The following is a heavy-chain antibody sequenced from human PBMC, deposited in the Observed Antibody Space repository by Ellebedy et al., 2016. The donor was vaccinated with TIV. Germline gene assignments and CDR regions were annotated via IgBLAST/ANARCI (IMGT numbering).Heavy chain of an antibody. J-gene: IGHJ3*02. CDR3: ARDRRRDGSTYSDAFDM. V-gene: IGHV4-59*01. D-gene: IGHD5-24*01. Sequence: MPSETLSLTCVVYGGYFSGYFWASIRQPPGKGLEWIGYISDYGRTTYDPSLESRITISLDTSKNQFSLKLTSVTAADTAAYYCARDRRRDGSTYSDAFDMWGQGTMVTVSS. CDR2: ISDYGRT. CDR1: GGYFSGYF.